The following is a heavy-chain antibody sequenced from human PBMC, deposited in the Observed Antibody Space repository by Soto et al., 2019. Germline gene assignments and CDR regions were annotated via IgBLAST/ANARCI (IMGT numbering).Heavy chain of an antibody. D-gene: IGHD4-4*01. CDR2: ISGSGGST. J-gene: IGHJ6*03. CDR3: ARRGENDTVTTLRGYYYYYYYMDV. Sequence: GGSLRLSCAASGFTFINYAMSWVRQAPGKGLEWVSAISGSGGSTHYADSVKGRFTISRDNPKNTLYLQVDSLRAEDTAVYYCARRGENDTVTTLRGYYYYYYYMDVWGKGTTVTVSS. CDR1: GFTFINYA. V-gene: IGHV3-23*01.